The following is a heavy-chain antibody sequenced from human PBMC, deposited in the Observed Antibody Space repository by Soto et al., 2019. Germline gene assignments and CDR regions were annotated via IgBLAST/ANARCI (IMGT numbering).Heavy chain of an antibody. CDR2: ISYDGSNK. V-gene: IGHV3-30-3*01. D-gene: IGHD1-7*01. J-gene: IGHJ4*02. CDR3: ARDRAAGTTTGFDY. Sequence: QVQLVESGGGVVQPGRSLRLSCAASGFTFSSYAMHWVRQAPGKGLEWVAVISYDGSNKYYADYVKGRFTISRDNSKNALYLQMNSLRAEDTAVYYCARDRAAGTTTGFDYWGQGTLVTVSS. CDR1: GFTFSSYA.